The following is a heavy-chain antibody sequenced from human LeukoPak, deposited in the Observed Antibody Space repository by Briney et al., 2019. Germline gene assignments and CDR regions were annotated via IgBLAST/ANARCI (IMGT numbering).Heavy chain of an antibody. CDR1: GFTFSTYA. V-gene: IGHV3-23*01. J-gene: IGHJ4*02. Sequence: GGSLRLSCVPSGFTFSTYAVSWVRQPPPKGLEWVSAILVIGGNTYYADSVKGRFTISRDNAKNTLYLQMNSLKAEDAAVYYGEKSYVNADRVLYQWGQGTLVTVSS. CDR2: ILVIGGNT. CDR3: EKSYVNADRVLYQ. D-gene: IGHD1-26*01.